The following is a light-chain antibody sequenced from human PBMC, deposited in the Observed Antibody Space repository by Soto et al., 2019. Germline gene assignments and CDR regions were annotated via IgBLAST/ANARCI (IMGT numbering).Light chain of an antibody. CDR2: DAS. Sequence: DIELTQSPGTLSLSPGERATLSCRASQSVTSNYLAWHQQRPRQAPRLLILDASSRATGIPGRFGGSGSGTDFTLTISRLEAEDFAMYYCQQYGSFNTFWQGTRLESK. J-gene: IGKJ5*01. V-gene: IGKV3-20*01. CDR3: QQYGSFNT. CDR1: QSVTSNY.